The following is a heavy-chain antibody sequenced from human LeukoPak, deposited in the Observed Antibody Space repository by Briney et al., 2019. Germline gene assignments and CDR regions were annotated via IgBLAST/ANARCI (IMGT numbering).Heavy chain of an antibody. Sequence: GGSPRLSCAASGFTFSSYGMHWVRQAPGKGLEWVAVIWYDGSNKYYADSVKGRFTISRDNSKNTLYLQMNSLRAEDTAVYYCARGLRYSTGWFNFDYWGQGTLVTVSS. J-gene: IGHJ4*02. CDR3: ARGLRYSTGWFNFDY. V-gene: IGHV3-33*01. CDR2: IWYDGSNK. D-gene: IGHD6-19*01. CDR1: GFTFSSYG.